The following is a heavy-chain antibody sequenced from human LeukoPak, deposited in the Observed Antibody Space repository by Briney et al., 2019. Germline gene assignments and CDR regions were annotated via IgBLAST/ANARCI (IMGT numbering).Heavy chain of an antibody. CDR3: ARAIYDIFKCDYFDY. V-gene: IGHV3-48*03. Sequence: PGGSLRLSCAASGFTFSSYEMNWVRQAPGKGLEWVSYISSSGSTIYYADSVKGRFTISRDNSKNTLYLQINSLRAEDTAVYYCARAIYDIFKCDYFDYWGQGTLVTVSS. D-gene: IGHD3-9*01. J-gene: IGHJ4*02. CDR2: ISSSGSTI. CDR1: GFTFSSYE.